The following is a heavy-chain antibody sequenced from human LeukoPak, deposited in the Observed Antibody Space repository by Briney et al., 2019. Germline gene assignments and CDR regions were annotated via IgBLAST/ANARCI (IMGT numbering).Heavy chain of an antibody. CDR2: INLSGTMT. Sequence: GGSLRLSCAASGFNFDDYGMSWVRQGPGKGLEWVAGINLSGTMTGYGDSVKGRFTISRDNAKNSLYLEMNSLRAEDTAVYYCARDVGEAVAGPLDYWGQGTLVTVSS. D-gene: IGHD6-19*01. J-gene: IGHJ4*02. V-gene: IGHV3-20*04. CDR1: GFNFDDYG. CDR3: ARDVGEAVAGPLDY.